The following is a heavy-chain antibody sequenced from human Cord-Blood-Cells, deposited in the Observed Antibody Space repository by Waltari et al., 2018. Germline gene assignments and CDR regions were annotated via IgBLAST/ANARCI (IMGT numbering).Heavy chain of an antibody. J-gene: IGHJ4*02. V-gene: IGHV3-23*01. CDR3: AKGPHYDFWSGYYFDY. D-gene: IGHD3-3*01. CDR1: GFTFSSYA. CDR2: ISGRGGST. Sequence: EVQLLESGGGLVQPGGSLRLSCAASGFTFSSYAMSWVRQAPGKGLEWVSAISGRGGSTYYADSVKGRFTISRDNSKNTLYLQMNSLRAEDTAVYYCAKGPHYDFWSGYYFDYWGQGTLVTVSS.